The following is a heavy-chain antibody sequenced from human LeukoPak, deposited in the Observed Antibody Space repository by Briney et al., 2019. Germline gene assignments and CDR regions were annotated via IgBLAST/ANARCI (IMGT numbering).Heavy chain of an antibody. CDR3: ARTGSPRNGELFRY. V-gene: IGHV1-3*01. Sequence: ASVKASCKASGYTFTSYAMHWVRQAPGQRLEWMGWINAGNGNTKYSQKFQGRVTITRDTSASTAYMELSSLRSEDTAVYYCARTGSPRNGELFRYWGQGTLVTVSS. CDR2: INAGNGNT. D-gene: IGHD3-10*01. CDR1: GYTFTSYA. J-gene: IGHJ4*02.